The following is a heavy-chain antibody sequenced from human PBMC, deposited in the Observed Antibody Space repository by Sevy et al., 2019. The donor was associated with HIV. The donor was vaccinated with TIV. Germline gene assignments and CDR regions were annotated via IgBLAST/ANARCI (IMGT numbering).Heavy chain of an antibody. CDR3: ARGGETPRGFDP. Sequence: SETLSLTCAVSGGSISSVNWWHWVRQPPGKGLECIGEIYHSGYTNYNPSLKSRVTISVDNSKNQFSLNLNSVTAADTAVYYCARGGETPRGFDPWGQGSLVTVSS. CDR2: IYHSGYT. D-gene: IGHD3-16*01. J-gene: IGHJ5*02. V-gene: IGHV4-4*02. CDR1: GGSISSVNW.